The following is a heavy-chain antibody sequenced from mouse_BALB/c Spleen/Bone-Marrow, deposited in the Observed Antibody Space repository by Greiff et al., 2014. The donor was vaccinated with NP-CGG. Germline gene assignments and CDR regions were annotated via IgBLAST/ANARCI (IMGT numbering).Heavy chain of an antibody. CDR3: TRSITTAVEFDY. J-gene: IGHJ2*03. CDR2: IYPGNSGT. Sequence: EVQVVESGTVLARPGASVKMSCKASGYSFTSYWMYWIKQRPGQGLEWIGAIYPGNSGTSYNQNFKGKAKLTAVTSASTAYMELSSQTNEDSAVYYCTRSITTAVEFDYWGQGTSLTVYS. V-gene: IGHV1-5*01. CDR1: GYSFTSYW. D-gene: IGHD1-1*01.